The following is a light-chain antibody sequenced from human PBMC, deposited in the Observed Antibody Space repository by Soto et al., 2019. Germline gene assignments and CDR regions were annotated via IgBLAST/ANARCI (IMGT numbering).Light chain of an antibody. CDR3: QQYNNWPCT. CDR1: QSVSSN. V-gene: IGKV3-15*01. Sequence: ELVMTQSPATLSVSPGERATLSCRASQSVSSNLAWYQQKPGQAPRLLIYNASTRATGIPARFSGSGSGTEFTLTIGSLQSEDFAVYYCQQYNNWPCTFGHGTKLEIK. J-gene: IGKJ2*02. CDR2: NAS.